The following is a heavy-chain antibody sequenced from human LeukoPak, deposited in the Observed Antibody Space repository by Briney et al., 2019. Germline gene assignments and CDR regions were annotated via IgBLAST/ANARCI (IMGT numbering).Heavy chain of an antibody. D-gene: IGHD6-13*01. V-gene: IGHV3-7*01. CDR2: IKQDGSEK. Sequence: GGSLRLSCAASGFTFSSYWVSWVRQAPGKGLEWVANIKQDGSEKYYVDSVKGRFTISRDNAKNSLYLQMNSLRAEDTAVYYCARDSTPPDSSSWYKGTFWYFDLWGRGTLVTVSS. J-gene: IGHJ2*01. CDR3: ARDSTPPDSSSWYKGTFWYFDL. CDR1: GFTFSSYW.